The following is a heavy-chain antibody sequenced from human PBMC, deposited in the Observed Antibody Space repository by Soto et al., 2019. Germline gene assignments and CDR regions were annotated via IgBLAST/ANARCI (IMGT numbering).Heavy chain of an antibody. CDR2: ISSNGGST. J-gene: IGHJ6*03. CDR3: ARERKGYCTNGVCYTEYYYYYYMDV. Sequence: GGSLRLSCAASGFTFSSYAMHWVRQAPGKGLEYVSAISSNGGSTYYANSVKGRFTISRDNSKNTLYLQMGSLRAEDMAVYYCARERKGYCTNGVCYTEYYYYYYMDVWGKGTTVTVSS. D-gene: IGHD2-8*01. V-gene: IGHV3-64*01. CDR1: GFTFSSYA.